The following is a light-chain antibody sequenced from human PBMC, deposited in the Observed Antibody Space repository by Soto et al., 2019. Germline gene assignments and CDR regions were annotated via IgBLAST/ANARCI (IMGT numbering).Light chain of an antibody. CDR1: HTIINTF. J-gene: IGKJ1*01. CDR2: GAS. Sequence: VLTQSPGTLSLSPGERATLSCGASHTIINTFVDWYQQKPGQAPSLLIYGASTRATGISDRFSGRGSGTYCTLTISRLEPEDSAVYYCQQYGSSPATFGQGTNVEVK. V-gene: IGKV3-20*01. CDR3: QQYGSSPAT.